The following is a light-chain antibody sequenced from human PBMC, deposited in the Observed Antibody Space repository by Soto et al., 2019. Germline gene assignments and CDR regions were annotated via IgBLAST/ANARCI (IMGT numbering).Light chain of an antibody. CDR1: SSDVGAYNY. V-gene: IGLV2-14*01. CDR2: EVS. J-gene: IGLJ2*01. CDR3: PPYTPTRNLL. Sequence: QSALTQPASVSGSPGQSITISCTGTSSDVGAYNYVSWYQHHPGRAPKLIIFEVSHRPSGVSDRFSGSKSGNTASLTISGVQTEDGGDYYFPPYTPTRNLLFGGGTKLTVL.